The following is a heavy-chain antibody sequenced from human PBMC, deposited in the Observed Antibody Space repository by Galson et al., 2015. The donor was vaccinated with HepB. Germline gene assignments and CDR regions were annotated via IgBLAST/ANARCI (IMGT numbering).Heavy chain of an antibody. V-gene: IGHV3-21*06. Sequence: SLRLSCAASGFTFSSYGMSWVRQAPGKGLEWVASIIISGNHISYAESVKGRFTISRGNGYNSLYLQMNSLRGEDTAVYYCARDPPGGGTCFEYWGQGALVTVSS. J-gene: IGHJ4*02. CDR3: ARDPPGGGTCFEY. CDR1: GFTFSSYG. D-gene: IGHD3-10*01. CDR2: IIISGNHI.